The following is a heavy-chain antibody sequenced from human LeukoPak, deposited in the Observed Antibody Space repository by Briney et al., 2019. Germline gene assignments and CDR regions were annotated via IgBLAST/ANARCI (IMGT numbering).Heavy chain of an antibody. CDR2: ISGSGGST. D-gene: IGHD3-22*01. CDR3: ARDADYYDSSGYYFDY. Sequence: GGSLRLSCAASGFTFSSYAMSLVRQAPGKGLEWVSAISGSGGSTYYADSVKGRFTISRDNSKNTLYLQMNSLRAEDTAVYYCARDADYYDSSGYYFDYWGQGTLVTVSS. J-gene: IGHJ4*02. CDR1: GFTFSSYA. V-gene: IGHV3-23*01.